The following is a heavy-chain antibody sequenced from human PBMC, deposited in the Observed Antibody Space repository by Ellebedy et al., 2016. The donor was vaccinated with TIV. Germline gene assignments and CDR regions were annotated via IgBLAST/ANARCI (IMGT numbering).Heavy chain of an antibody. V-gene: IGHV1-2*02. Sequence: AASVQVSCKASGYTIIGYYMHWVRQAPGQGLEWMGWINPKNGDTSYAQKFQGRVTMTRDPSISTAYMELSRLGSDDQAVYYCGRSGYGSGWSFDYWGQGTLVTVSS. D-gene: IGHD6-19*01. CDR3: GRSGYGSGWSFDY. CDR2: INPKNGDT. CDR1: GYTIIGYY. J-gene: IGHJ4*02.